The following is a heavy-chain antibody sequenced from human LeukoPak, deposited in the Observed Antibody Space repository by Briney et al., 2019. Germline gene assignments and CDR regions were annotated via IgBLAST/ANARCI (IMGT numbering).Heavy chain of an antibody. CDR2: ISYDGIDK. D-gene: IGHD2-15*01. CDR3: AKGATLSTRMYYFDY. Sequence: GGSLRLSCAASGFTFSSHGMHWVRQAPGKGLEWVAVISYDGIDKYYAASVQGRFTISRDNSKNTLYLQMNSLRAEDTAVYYCAKGATLSTRMYYFDYWGQGTLVTVSS. V-gene: IGHV3-30*18. J-gene: IGHJ4*02. CDR1: GFTFSSHG.